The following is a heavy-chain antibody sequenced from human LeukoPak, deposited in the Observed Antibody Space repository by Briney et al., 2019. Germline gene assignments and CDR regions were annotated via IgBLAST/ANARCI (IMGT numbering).Heavy chain of an antibody. CDR3: ARDPQPGAPDYFDY. Sequence: GGSLRLSCQASGFTFSDYWMHWVRQAPGKGLVWVSRINTDGSSTSYADSVRGRFTISRDNSKNTLFLQLNSLRADDAAVYYCARDPQPGAPDYFDYWGQGTLVTVSS. V-gene: IGHV3-74*01. CDR1: GFTFSDYW. J-gene: IGHJ4*02. D-gene: IGHD3-10*01. CDR2: INTDGSST.